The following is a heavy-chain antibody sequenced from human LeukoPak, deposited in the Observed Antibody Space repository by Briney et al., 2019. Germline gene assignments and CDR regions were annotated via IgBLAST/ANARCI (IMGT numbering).Heavy chain of an antibody. V-gene: IGHV3-30-3*01. CDR1: GFTFSSYA. CDR3: AKDRYSGYGGDAFDI. CDR2: ISYDGSNK. Sequence: GGSLRLSCAASGFTFSSYAMHWVRQAPGKGLEGVAVISYDGSNKYYADSVKGRFTISRDNSKNTLYLQMNSLRAEDAAVYYCAKDRYSGYGGDAFDIWGQGTMLTVSS. D-gene: IGHD5-12*01. J-gene: IGHJ3*02.